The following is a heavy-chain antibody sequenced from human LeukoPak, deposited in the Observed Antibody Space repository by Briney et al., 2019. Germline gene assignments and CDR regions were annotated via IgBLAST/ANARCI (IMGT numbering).Heavy chain of an antibody. J-gene: IGHJ4*02. Sequence: GGPLRLSCAASGFGFISNGMRWVRQAPGKGLEWVGVISDDGRNKKYADSVKGRFTISRDNSKDTLYLQMNSLRDEDTAVYYCAKRPSDYGDYVTYFDYWGQGTLVTVSS. CDR1: GFGFISNG. CDR2: ISDDGRNK. CDR3: AKRPSDYGDYVTYFDY. D-gene: IGHD4-17*01. V-gene: IGHV3-30*18.